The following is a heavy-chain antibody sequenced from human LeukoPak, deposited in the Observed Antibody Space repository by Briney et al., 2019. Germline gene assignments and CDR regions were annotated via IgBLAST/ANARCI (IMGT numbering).Heavy chain of an antibody. Sequence: SETLSPTCAVSGCSISSGYYWGWIRQPPGKGLEWIGSIHHSGNTYYNPSLKSRVTISVDTSKNQFSLRLSSVTAADTALYYCARAGSGGYDFFDYWGQGTLVTVSS. CDR3: ARAGSGGYDFFDY. D-gene: IGHD1-26*01. V-gene: IGHV4-38-2*01. CDR1: GCSISSGYY. J-gene: IGHJ4*02. CDR2: IHHSGNT.